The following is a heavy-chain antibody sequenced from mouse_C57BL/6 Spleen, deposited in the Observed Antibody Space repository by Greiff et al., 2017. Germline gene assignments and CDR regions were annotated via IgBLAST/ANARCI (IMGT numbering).Heavy chain of an antibody. CDR3: ARGQLRLRRDFDY. J-gene: IGHJ2*01. V-gene: IGHV1-53*01. Sequence: VKLQQPGTELVKPGASVKLSCKASGYTFTSYWMHWVKQRPGQGLEWIGNINPSNGGTNYNEKFKSKATLTVDKSSSTAYMQLSSLTSEDSAVYYCARGQLRLRRDFDYWGQGTTLTVSS. CDR1: GYTFTSYW. CDR2: INPSNGGT. D-gene: IGHD3-2*02.